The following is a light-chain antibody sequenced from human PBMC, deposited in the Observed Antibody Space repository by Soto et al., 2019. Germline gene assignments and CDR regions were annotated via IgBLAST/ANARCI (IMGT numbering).Light chain of an antibody. CDR3: QHYGSSGT. CDR2: GAS. J-gene: IGKJ1*01. Sequence: EIVLTQSRCTLSLSPGLRSTHVCRASQSVSNNYLAWYQQKPGQAPRPLIYGASNRATGIPDRFSGVGSGTDFTLTISRLEPEDVAVYYCQHYGSSGTFGQGTKVDIK. V-gene: IGKV3-20*01. CDR1: QSVSNNY.